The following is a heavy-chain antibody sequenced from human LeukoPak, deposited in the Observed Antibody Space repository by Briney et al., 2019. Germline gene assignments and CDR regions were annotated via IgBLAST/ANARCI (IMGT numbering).Heavy chain of an antibody. Sequence: SETLSLTCTVSGGSISSGGYYWSWIRQHPGKGLEWIGYIYYSGSTYYNPSLKSRVTISVDTSKNQFSLKLSSVTAADTAVYYCARAEFVVVPAANYYYMDVWGKGTTVTVSS. V-gene: IGHV4-31*03. CDR3: ARAEFVVVPAANYYYMDV. CDR2: IYYSGST. D-gene: IGHD2-2*01. CDR1: GGSISSGGYY. J-gene: IGHJ6*03.